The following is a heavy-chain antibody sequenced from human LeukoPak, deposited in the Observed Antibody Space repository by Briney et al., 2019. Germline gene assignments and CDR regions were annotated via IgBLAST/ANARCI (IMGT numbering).Heavy chain of an antibody. J-gene: IGHJ4*02. CDR3: AREQYSSGWYAIHDY. D-gene: IGHD6-19*01. CDR1: GGSISSYY. V-gene: IGHV4-59*01. CDR2: IYYSGST. Sequence: PSETLSLTCTVSGGSISSYYWSWIRQPPGKGLEWIGYIYYSGSTNYNPSLKSRVTIPVDTSKNQFSLKLSSVTAADTAVYYCAREQYSSGWYAIHDYWGQGTLVTVSS.